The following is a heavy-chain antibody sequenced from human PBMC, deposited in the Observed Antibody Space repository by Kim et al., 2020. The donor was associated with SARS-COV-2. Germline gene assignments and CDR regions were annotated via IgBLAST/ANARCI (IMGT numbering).Heavy chain of an antibody. CDR2: IYSGGSST. J-gene: IGHJ4*02. CDR1: GFTFSSYA. V-gene: IGHV3-23*03. CDR3: AKVPWDWNYRRSTAYFDY. Sequence: GGSLRLSCAASGFTFSSYAMSWVRQAPGKGLEWVSVIYSGGSSTYYADSVKGRFTISRDNSKNTLYLQMNSLRAEDTAVYYCAKVPWDWNYRRSTAYFDYWGQGPLVTVSS. D-gene: IGHD1-7*01.